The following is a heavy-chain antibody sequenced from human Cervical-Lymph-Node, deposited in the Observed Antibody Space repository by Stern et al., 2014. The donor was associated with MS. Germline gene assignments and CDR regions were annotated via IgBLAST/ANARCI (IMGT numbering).Heavy chain of an antibody. CDR2: IRSTGTG. Sequence: QVQLVESGPGLVKPSQTLSLTCAVSGGSISSPDHYWAWIRQPAGEGLAWIGRIRSTGTGNYNLALAGRVTISRDTSIGQVSLKLTSVTAADTAIYYCAREAVVVSHATGHDSWGQGILVTVSS. V-gene: IGHV4-61*02. CDR3: AREAVVVSHATGHDS. CDR1: GGSISSPDHY. D-gene: IGHD2-21*01. J-gene: IGHJ4*02.